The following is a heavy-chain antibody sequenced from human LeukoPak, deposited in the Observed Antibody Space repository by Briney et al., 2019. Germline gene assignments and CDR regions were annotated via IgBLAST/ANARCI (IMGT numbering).Heavy chain of an antibody. CDR3: ARGDWVA. CDR2: ININTGNP. V-gene: IGHV7-4-1*02. CDR1: GYTFSGSD. Sequence: ASVKVSCKASGYTFSGSDMNWVRQAPGQGLEWMGWININTGNPTYVQHFTGRFVFSLDTSVSTAYLQISSLKAEDTAVYYCARGDWVAWGQGTLVTVSS. J-gene: IGHJ4*02. D-gene: IGHD3-9*01.